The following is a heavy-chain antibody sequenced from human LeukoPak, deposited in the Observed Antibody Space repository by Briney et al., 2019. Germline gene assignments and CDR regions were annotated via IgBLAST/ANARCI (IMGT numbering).Heavy chain of an antibody. CDR2: IKQDGSEK. D-gene: IGHD5-12*01. Sequence: GGSLRLSCAASGFTFSSYWMSWVRQAPGKGLEWVANIKQDGSEKYYVDSVKGRFTISRDNSKNTLYLQMNSLRAEDTAVYYCAREGGYDYPYYFDYWGQGTLVTVSS. CDR3: AREGGYDYPYYFDY. V-gene: IGHV3-7*01. CDR1: GFTFSSYW. J-gene: IGHJ4*02.